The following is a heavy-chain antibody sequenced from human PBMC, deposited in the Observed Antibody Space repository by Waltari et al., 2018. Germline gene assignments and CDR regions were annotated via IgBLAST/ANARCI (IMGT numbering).Heavy chain of an antibody. CDR1: GGTFSSSA. CDR3: ARQAGISTLTPEYYFDY. V-gene: IGHV1-69*01. Sequence: QVQLVQSGAEVKKPGSPVKVSCTDSGGTFSSSAMTWVRQAPGQGLEWMGGIIPIFGAPNYAQKFQGRVTFTADASTSTVYMELSSLRSEDTAVYYCARQAGISTLTPEYYFDYWGQGTLVTVSS. D-gene: IGHD7-27*01. CDR2: IIPIFGAP. J-gene: IGHJ4*02.